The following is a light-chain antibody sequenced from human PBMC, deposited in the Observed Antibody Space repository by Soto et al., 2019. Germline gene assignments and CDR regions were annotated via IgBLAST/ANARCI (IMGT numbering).Light chain of an antibody. V-gene: IGKV1-12*01. CDR2: VAS. Sequence: DIQMTQSPPSVSASVGDRVTITCRASQAINGWLSWYQQKPGKAPKLLISVASRLESGVPSRYSGSVAGTEFTLTVTSLQPEDCATYYCQQAFRFPHTFGQGTMLEI. CDR3: QQAFRFPHT. J-gene: IGKJ2*01. CDR1: QAINGW.